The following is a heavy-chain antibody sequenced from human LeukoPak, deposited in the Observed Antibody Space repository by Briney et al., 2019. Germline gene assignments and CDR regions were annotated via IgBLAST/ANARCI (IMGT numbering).Heavy chain of an antibody. J-gene: IGHJ4*02. CDR3: TTGYSSGWYNEGNY. CDR1: GFTFSRYW. D-gene: IGHD6-19*01. CDR2: IKQDGSGE. V-gene: IGHV3-7*01. Sequence: GGSLRLSCVTSGFTFSRYWMSWVRQAPGKGLEWVAKIKQDGSGEYYLDSVKGRFTISRDNAKNSLYLQMNSLRADDTAVYFCTTGYSSGWYNEGNYWGQGTLVTVSS.